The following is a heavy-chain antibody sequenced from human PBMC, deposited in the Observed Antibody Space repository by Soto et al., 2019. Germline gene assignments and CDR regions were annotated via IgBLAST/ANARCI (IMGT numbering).Heavy chain of an antibody. J-gene: IGHJ6*02. V-gene: IGHV4-30-4*01. CDR2: IYYSGST. CDR1: GGSISSGDYY. Sequence: SETLSLTCTVSGGSISSGDYYWSWIRQPPGKCLDWIGYIYYSGSTYYNQSLKSRVTISVDTSKNQFSLKLTSVTAADTAVYYCARLHGYCISSSCHGHYAMDVWGQGTTVT. CDR3: ARLHGYCISSSCHGHYAMDV. D-gene: IGHD2-2*01.